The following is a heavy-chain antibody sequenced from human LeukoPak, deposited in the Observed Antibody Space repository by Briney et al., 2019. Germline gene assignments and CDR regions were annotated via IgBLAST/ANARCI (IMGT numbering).Heavy chain of an antibody. CDR2: MNPNSGNT. D-gene: IGHD1-26*01. Sequence: GASVKVSCKASGYTFTSYDINWVRQATGQGLEWMGWMNPNSGNTGYAQKFQRRVTMTRNTSISPAYMELSSLRSEDTAVYYCARGLSGSHGYYYYYMDVWGKGTTVTVSS. CDR1: GYTFTSYD. V-gene: IGHV1-8*01. CDR3: ARGLSGSHGYYYYYMDV. J-gene: IGHJ6*03.